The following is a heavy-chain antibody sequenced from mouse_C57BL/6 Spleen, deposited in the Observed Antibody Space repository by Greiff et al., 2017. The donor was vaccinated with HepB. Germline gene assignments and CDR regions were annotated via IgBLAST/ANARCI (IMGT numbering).Heavy chain of an antibody. V-gene: IGHV1-76*01. Sequence: QVQLKQSGAELVRPGASVKLSCKASGYTFTDYYINWVKQRPGQGPEWIARIYPGSGNTYYNEKFKGKATLTAEKVSSTAYMQLSSLTSEDSAVYVSSRVGGYDYDEECAMDYWGQGTSVTVSS. CDR1: GYTFTDYY. CDR3: SRVGGYDYDEECAMDY. J-gene: IGHJ4*01. D-gene: IGHD2-4*01. CDR2: IYPGSGNT.